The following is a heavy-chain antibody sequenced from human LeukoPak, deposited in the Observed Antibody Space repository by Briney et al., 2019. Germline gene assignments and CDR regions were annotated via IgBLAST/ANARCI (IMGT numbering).Heavy chain of an antibody. CDR2: IIPIFGTA. J-gene: IGHJ4*02. V-gene: IGHV1-69*05. D-gene: IGHD6-6*01. CDR1: GGTFSSYA. Sequence: SVKVSCKASGGTFSSYAISWVRQAPGQGLEWMGRIIPIFGTANYAQKFQGRVTITTDESTSTAYMELSSLRSEDTAVYYCARSEDSSSQQYDYWGQGTLVTDSS. CDR3: ARSEDSSSQQYDY.